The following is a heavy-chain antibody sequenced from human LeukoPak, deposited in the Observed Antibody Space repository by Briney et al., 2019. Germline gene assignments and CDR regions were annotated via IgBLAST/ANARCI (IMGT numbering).Heavy chain of an antibody. V-gene: IGHV3-23*01. D-gene: IGHD4-17*01. Sequence: GGTLRLSCAASGFPLRGYGMSWVRQAPGKGLEWVSSIISRNSTYYADSVKGRFTISRDNSKNTLYLQMNRLRAEDTAVYYCAKGGASVTRYVDYWGQGTLVTVSS. CDR1: GFPLRGYG. J-gene: IGHJ4*02. CDR3: AKGGASVTRYVDY. CDR2: IISRNST.